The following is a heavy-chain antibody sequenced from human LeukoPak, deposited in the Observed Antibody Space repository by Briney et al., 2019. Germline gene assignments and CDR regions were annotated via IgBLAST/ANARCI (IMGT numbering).Heavy chain of an antibody. CDR1: GGSISSYY. J-gene: IGHJ4*02. V-gene: IGHV4-59*01. Sequence: SSQTLSLTCTVSGGSISSYYWSWIRQPPAKGLEWIGDIYYSGSTNYNPSLKSRVTISVDTSKNQFSLKLSSVTAADTAVYYCARAPSQISGSFNFDYWGQRTLVTVSS. CDR2: IYYSGST. D-gene: IGHD1-26*01. CDR3: ARAPSQISGSFNFDY.